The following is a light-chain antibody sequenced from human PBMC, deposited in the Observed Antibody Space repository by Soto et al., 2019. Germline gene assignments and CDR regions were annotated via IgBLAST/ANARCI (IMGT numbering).Light chain of an antibody. J-gene: IGLJ1*01. V-gene: IGLV2-14*01. Sequence: QAVVTQPASVSGSPGQSITISCTGTSSDVGGYNYVSWYQQNPGKAPKLMIYEVSNRPSGVSNRFSGSKSGNTASLTISGLQAEDEADYYCSSYTSSSTYVFGTGTKLTVL. CDR1: SSDVGGYNY. CDR2: EVS. CDR3: SSYTSSSTYV.